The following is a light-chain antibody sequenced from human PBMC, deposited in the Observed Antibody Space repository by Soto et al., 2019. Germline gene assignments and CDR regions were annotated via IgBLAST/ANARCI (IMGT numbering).Light chain of an antibody. CDR2: EDT. V-gene: IGLV2-23*01. Sequence: QSALTQPASVSGSPGQSITISCTGTSSDIGSYNRVSWYQQHPGKAPKLMIYEDTQRPSRVSNRFSGSKSGNTASLTITGLQAEDEADYYCCSYACPIVFVVFGGGTKLTVL. CDR1: SSDIGSYNR. J-gene: IGLJ2*01. CDR3: CSYACPIVFVV.